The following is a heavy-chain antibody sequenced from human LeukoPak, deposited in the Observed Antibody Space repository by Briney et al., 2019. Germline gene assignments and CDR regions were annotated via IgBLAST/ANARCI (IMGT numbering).Heavy chain of an antibody. CDR2: IWYDGSNK. D-gene: IGHD7-27*01. CDR3: AGRAGDWFHFDY. V-gene: IGHV3-33*01. CDR1: GFIFSSYG. J-gene: IGHJ4*02. Sequence: GNSLRLSCTASGFIFSSYGMHWVRQAPGKGLEWVAVIWYDGSNKYYADSVKGRFTISRDNSKNTLYLQMNSLRGEDTAVYYCAGRAGDWFHFDYWGQGTLVTVSS.